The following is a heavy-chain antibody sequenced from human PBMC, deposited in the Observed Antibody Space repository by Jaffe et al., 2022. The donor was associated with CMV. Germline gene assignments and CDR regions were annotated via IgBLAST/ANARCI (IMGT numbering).Heavy chain of an antibody. V-gene: IGHV4-39*01. CDR1: GGSISSSSYY. J-gene: IGHJ3*02. CDR3: ARNPVIREDPPDAFDI. D-gene: IGHD3-22*01. CDR2: IYYSGST. Sequence: QLQLQESGPGLVKPSETLSLTCTVSGGSISSSSYYWGWIRQPPGKGLEWIGSIYYSGSTYYNPSLKSRVTISVDTSKNQFSLKLSSVTAADTAVYYCARNPVIREDPPDAFDIWGQGTMVTVSS.